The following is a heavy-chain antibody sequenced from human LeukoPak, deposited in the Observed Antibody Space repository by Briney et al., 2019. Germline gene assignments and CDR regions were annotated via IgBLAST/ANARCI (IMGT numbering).Heavy chain of an antibody. CDR3: ARTYCSSTSCLVDY. CDR1: GFTFSSYS. V-gene: IGHV3-64*01. D-gene: IGHD2-2*01. Sequence: GGSLRLSCAASGFTFSSYSMHWVRQAPGKGLEYVSAISSSGGSTYYANSVKGRFTISRDNSKNTLCLQMGSLRAEDMAVYYCARTYCSSTSCLVDYRGQGTLVTVSS. CDR2: ISSSGGST. J-gene: IGHJ4*02.